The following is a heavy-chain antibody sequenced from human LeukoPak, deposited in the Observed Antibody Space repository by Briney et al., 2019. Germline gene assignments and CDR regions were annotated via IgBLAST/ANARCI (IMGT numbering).Heavy chain of an antibody. J-gene: IGHJ3*02. CDR1: GFTFSSYS. CDR3: ARAGEGITMIREDAFDI. V-gene: IGHV3-48*01. Sequence: GGSLRLSCAASGFTFSSYSMNWARQAPGKGLEWVSYISSSSSTIYYADSVKGRFTISRDNAKNSLYLQMNSLRAEDTAVYYCARAGEGITMIREDAFDIWGQGTMVTVSP. CDR2: ISSSSSTI. D-gene: IGHD3-22*01.